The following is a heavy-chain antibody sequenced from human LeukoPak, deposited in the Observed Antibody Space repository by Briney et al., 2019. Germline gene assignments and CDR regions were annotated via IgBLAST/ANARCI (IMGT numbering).Heavy chain of an antibody. CDR2: INWNGGST. CDR3: ARDYDSSGYYYFDY. Sequence: PGGSLRLSCAASGFTFDDYGMSWVRQAPGKGLEWVSGINWNGGSTGYADSVKGRFTISRDSAKNSLYLQMNSLRAEDTALYYCARDYDSSGYYYFDYWGQGTLVTVSS. CDR1: GFTFDDYG. D-gene: IGHD3-22*01. V-gene: IGHV3-20*04. J-gene: IGHJ4*02.